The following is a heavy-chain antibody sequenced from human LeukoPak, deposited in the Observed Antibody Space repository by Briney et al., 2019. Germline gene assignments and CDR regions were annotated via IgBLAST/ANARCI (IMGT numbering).Heavy chain of an antibody. J-gene: IGHJ4*02. CDR2: IYPGDSDT. CDR1: GYSFTSYW. V-gene: IGHV5-51*01. Sequence: GESLKISCKASGYSFTSYWIGWVRQMPGKGLEWMGIIYPGDSDTTYSPSFQGQVTISADKSISTAYLQWSSLKASDTAMYYCASRIYDSSGYYYTFDYWGQGTLVTVSS. D-gene: IGHD3-22*01. CDR3: ASRIYDSSGYYYTFDY.